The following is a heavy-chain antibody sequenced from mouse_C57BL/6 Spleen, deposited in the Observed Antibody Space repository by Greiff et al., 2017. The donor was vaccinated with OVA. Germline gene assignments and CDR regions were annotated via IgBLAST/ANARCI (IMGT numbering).Heavy chain of an antibody. V-gene: IGHV1-50*01. Sequence: QVQLQQPGAELVKPGASVKLSCKASGYTFTSYWMQWVKQRPGQGLEWIGEFDPSGSYTNYNQKFKCKATLTVDTSSSTAYMQLCSLTSEDSAVYYCARSVITTVFYFDYWGQGTTLTVSS. CDR3: ARSVITTVFYFDY. D-gene: IGHD1-1*01. J-gene: IGHJ2*01. CDR1: GYTFTSYW. CDR2: FDPSGSYT.